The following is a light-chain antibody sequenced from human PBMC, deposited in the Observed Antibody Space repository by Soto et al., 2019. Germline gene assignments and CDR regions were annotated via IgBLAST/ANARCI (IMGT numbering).Light chain of an antibody. J-gene: IGLJ1*01. CDR2: EGS. CDR1: SSDVGSYNL. V-gene: IGLV2-23*03. CDR3: CSYAGSSTFEV. Sequence: QSVLTQSASVSGSPGQSITISCTGTSSDVGSYNLVSWYQQHPGKAPKLMIYEGSKWPSGVSNRFSGSKSGNTASLTISGLQAEDEADYYCCSYAGSSTFEVFGTGTKLTVL.